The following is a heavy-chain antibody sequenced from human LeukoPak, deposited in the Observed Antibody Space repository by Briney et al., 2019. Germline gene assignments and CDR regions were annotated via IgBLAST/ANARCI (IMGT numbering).Heavy chain of an antibody. D-gene: IGHD6-19*01. V-gene: IGHV3-7*05. CDR2: IKEDGSEK. CDR1: GFTFSSYW. CDR3: ASQFWWAAVAGTTLDY. Sequence: GGSLRLSCAASGFTFSSYWMSWVRQAPGGGLEWVANIKEDGSEKYYVDSVKGRFTISRDNAKISLYLQMNSLRAEDTAVYYCASQFWWAAVAGTTLDYWGQGTLVTVSS. J-gene: IGHJ4*02.